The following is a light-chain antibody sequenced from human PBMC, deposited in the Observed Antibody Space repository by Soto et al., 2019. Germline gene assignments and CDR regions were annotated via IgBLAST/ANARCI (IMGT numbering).Light chain of an antibody. CDR1: QAVSNIY. CDR3: QQYGVSRFT. CDR2: GAS. V-gene: IGKV3-20*01. Sequence: IVLTQSPGTLSLSPGERATLSCRASQAVSNIYLAWYQQKPDPAPRLLIYGASYRATGIPDRFSGSGSGTDFTLTISRLEPEDFAVYYCQQYGVSRFTFGPGTKVDLK. J-gene: IGKJ3*01.